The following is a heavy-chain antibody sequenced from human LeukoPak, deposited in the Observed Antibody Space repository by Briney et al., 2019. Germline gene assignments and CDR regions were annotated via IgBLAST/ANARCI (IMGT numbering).Heavy chain of an antibody. Sequence: GGSLRLSCAASGFTFSSYWMSWVRQAPGKGLKWVANIKQDGSEKYYVDSVKGRFTISRDNAKNSLYLQMNSLRAEDTAVYYCARDRNDILTGWNWFDPWGQGTLVTVSS. CDR3: ARDRNDILTGWNWFDP. D-gene: IGHD3-9*01. CDR1: GFTFSSYW. V-gene: IGHV3-7*01. J-gene: IGHJ5*02. CDR2: IKQDGSEK.